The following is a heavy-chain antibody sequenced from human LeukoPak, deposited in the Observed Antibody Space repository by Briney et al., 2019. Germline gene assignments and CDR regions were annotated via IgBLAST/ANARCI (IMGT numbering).Heavy chain of an antibody. CDR3: ARESSTRFRYFDL. CDR1: GFTICSNY. V-gene: IGHV3-53*01. Sequence: GGSLRLSCAASGFTICSNYMSWVRQAPGKGLEWVSVIYSGGSTYYADSVKGRFTISRDNSKNTLYLQMDSLRAEDTAVYYCARESSTRFRYFDLWGRGTLVTVSS. J-gene: IGHJ2*01. CDR2: IYSGGST. D-gene: IGHD2-2*01.